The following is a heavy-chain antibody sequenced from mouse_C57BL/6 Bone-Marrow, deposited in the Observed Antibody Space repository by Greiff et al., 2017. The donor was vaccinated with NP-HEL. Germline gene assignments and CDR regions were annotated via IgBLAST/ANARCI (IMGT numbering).Heavy chain of an antibody. Sequence: QVQLKESGPELVKPGASVKISCKASGYAFSSSWMNWVKQRPGKGLEWIGRIYPGDGDTNYNGKFKGKATLTADKSSSTAYMQLSSLTSEDSAVYFCARNGNYYFYYAMDYGGQGTSVTVSS. J-gene: IGHJ4*01. D-gene: IGHD1-1*01. V-gene: IGHV1-82*01. CDR3: ARNGNYYFYYAMDY. CDR1: GYAFSSSW. CDR2: IYPGDGDT.